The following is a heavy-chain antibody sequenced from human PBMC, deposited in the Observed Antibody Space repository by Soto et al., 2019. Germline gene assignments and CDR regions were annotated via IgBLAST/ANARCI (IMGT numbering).Heavy chain of an antibody. CDR2: ISAYNGNT. CDR1: GYTFTSYG. D-gene: IGHD3-3*01. CDR3: ARTGAYYDFWSGYYTGIRYFDY. Sequence: ASVKVSCKASGYTFTSYGISWVRQAPGQGLEWMGWISAYNGNTNYAQKLQGRVTMTTDTSTSTAYMELRSLRSDDTAVYYCARTGAYYDFWSGYYTGIRYFDYWGQGTLVTV. V-gene: IGHV1-18*01. J-gene: IGHJ4*02.